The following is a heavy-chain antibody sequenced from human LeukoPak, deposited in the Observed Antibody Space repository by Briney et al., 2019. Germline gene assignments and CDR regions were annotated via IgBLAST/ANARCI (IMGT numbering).Heavy chain of an antibody. CDR1: GGSIRSAGYF. CDR3: ARHRVIAVARGYFEY. D-gene: IGHD6-19*01. V-gene: IGHV4-39*01. J-gene: IGHJ4*02. CDR2: IYYSGSA. Sequence: PSETLSLTCTVSGGSIRSAGYFWAWIRQPPGKVLEWIGSIYYSGSAYYNPSLKSRVAISVDTSKRQFSLSLGSVTAADTAVFYCARHRVIAVARGYFEYWGEGNLDSVSS.